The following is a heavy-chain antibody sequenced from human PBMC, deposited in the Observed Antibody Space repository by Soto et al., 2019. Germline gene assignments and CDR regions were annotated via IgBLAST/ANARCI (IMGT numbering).Heavy chain of an antibody. Sequence: GSPRLSRAAPGFTLRNFSMHLVRQAPGKGLDWVAVISFDGSNKYYADTVKGRFTISRDNSKNTLYLQMNSLRAEDTAVYYCARSVVVPAALDSWGQGALVTVSS. CDR3: ARSVVVPAALDS. CDR1: GFTLRNFS. CDR2: ISFDGSNK. J-gene: IGHJ4*02. V-gene: IGHV3-30-3*01. D-gene: IGHD2-2*01.